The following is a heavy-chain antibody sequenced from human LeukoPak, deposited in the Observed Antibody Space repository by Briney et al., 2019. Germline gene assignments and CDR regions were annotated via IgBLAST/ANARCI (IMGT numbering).Heavy chain of an antibody. D-gene: IGHD2-2*01. V-gene: IGHV1-2*06. CDR1: GYTFTGYH. CDR2: INPNSGDT. Sequence: ASVKVSCKASGYTFTGYHMHWVRQAPGQGLEWMGRINPNSGDTNYALKFQGRVTMTRDTSISTAYMELSRLRSDDTAVYYCARDYCSSTSCLFDCWGQGTLVTVSS. J-gene: IGHJ4*02. CDR3: ARDYCSSTSCLFDC.